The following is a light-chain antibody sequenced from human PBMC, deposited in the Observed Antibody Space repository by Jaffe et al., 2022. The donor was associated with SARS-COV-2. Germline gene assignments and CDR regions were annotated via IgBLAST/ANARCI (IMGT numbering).Light chain of an antibody. CDR3: QQSARSPRT. V-gene: IGKV1-39*01. Sequence: DIQMTQSPSSLSASVGDTITITCRASQPINDFLNWYQQKPGKAPKLLIYGASNLQSGVPSRFSGSGSGTDFSLTINSLFPEDFATYYCQQSARSPRTFGQGTKLDIK. CDR1: QPINDF. CDR2: GAS. J-gene: IGKJ2*01.